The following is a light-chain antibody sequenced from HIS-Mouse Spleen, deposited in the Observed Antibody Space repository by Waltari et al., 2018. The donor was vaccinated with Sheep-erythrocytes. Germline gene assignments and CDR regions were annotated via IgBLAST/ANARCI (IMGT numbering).Light chain of an antibody. V-gene: IGLV2-14*03. CDR1: SSDVGGYNH. Sequence: QSALTQPASVSGSPGQSITISCTGTSSDVGGYNHVSWYQQHPGKAPKLMIYDVSNRPSGVSNRFSGSKSGNTASLTISGLQAEDEADYYCSSYTSSHYVFGTGTKVTVL. J-gene: IGLJ1*01. CDR2: DVS. CDR3: SSYTSSHYV.